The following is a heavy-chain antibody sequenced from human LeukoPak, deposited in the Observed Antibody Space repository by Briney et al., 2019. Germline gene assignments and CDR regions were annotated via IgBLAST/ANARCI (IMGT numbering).Heavy chain of an antibody. CDR3: TRILLKWELPGSDAFDI. Sequence: PGGSLRLSCAASGFTFSSYWMSWVRQAPGKGLEWVGFIRSKAYGATTEYAASLKDRFTISRDDSKSIAYLQVNSLKTEDTAVYYCTRILLKWELPGSDAFDIWGEGTMVTVSS. D-gene: IGHD1-26*01. CDR1: GFTFSSYW. V-gene: IGHV3-49*04. CDR2: IRSKAYGATT. J-gene: IGHJ3*02.